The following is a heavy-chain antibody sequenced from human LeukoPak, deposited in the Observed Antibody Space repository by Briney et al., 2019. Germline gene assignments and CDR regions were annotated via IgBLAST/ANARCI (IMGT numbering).Heavy chain of an antibody. D-gene: IGHD4-17*01. J-gene: IGHJ5*02. CDR3: ARDYGDYVHWFDP. CDR2: IYYSGST. V-gene: IGHV4-59*01. CDR1: GGSISSYY. Sequence: SETLSLTFTVSGGSISSYYWSWIRQPPGKGLEWIGYIYYSGSTNYNPSLKSRVTISVDTSKNQFSLKLSSVTAADTAVYYCARDYGDYVHWFDPWGQGTLVTVSS.